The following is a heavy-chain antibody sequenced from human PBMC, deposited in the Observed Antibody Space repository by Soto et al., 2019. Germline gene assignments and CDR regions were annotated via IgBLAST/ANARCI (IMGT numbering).Heavy chain of an antibody. CDR2: IIPIFGTA. Sequence: ASVKVSCKASGGTFSSYAISWVRQAPGQGLEWMGGIIPIFGTANYAQKFQGRVTITADESTSTAYMELSSLRSEDTAVYYCARVRIVGATRDYYGMDVWGQGTTVTVSS. CDR1: GGTFSSYA. D-gene: IGHD1-26*01. J-gene: IGHJ6*02. V-gene: IGHV1-69*13. CDR3: ARVRIVGATRDYYGMDV.